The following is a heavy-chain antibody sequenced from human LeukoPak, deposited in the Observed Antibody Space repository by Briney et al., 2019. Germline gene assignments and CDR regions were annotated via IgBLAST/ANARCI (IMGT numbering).Heavy chain of an antibody. V-gene: IGHV4-61*01. D-gene: IGHD3-22*01. Sequence: SETLSLTCTVSGGSVSSGSYYWSCIRQPPGKGLEWIGEINHSGSTNYNPSLKSRVTISVDTSKNQFSLKLSSVTAADTAVYYCARADYYDSSGYYGNYYYYGMDVWGQGTTVTVSS. J-gene: IGHJ6*02. CDR1: GGSVSSGSYY. CDR2: INHSGST. CDR3: ARADYYDSSGYYGNYYYYGMDV.